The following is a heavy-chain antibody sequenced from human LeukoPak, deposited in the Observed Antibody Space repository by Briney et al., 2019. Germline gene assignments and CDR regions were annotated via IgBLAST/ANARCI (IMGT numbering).Heavy chain of an antibody. V-gene: IGHV4-39*07. D-gene: IGHD3-10*01. CDR3: ARSLGGY. CDR1: GGSISSSSYY. CDR2: IYYGGST. Sequence: SETLSLTCTVSGGSISSSSYYWGWIRQPPGKGLEWIGSIYYGGSTYYNPSLKSRVTISVDTSKNQFSLKLSSVTAADTAVYYCARSLGGYWGQGTLVTVSS. J-gene: IGHJ4*02.